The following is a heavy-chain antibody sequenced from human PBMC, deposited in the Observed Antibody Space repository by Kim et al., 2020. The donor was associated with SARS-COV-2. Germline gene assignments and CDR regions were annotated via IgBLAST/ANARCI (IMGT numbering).Heavy chain of an antibody. D-gene: IGHD2-15*01. CDR3: AREDIVVVVAAEGWFDP. J-gene: IGHJ5*02. Sequence: LKGRVTMSVDTSKKQFSLKLSSVTAADTAVYYCAREDIVVVVAAEGWFDPWGQGTLVTVSS. V-gene: IGHV4-4*06.